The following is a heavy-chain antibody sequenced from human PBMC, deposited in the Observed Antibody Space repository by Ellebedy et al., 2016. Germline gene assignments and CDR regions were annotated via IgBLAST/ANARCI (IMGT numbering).Heavy chain of an antibody. CDR1: GGTFSSYA. Sequence: ASVKVSCKASGGTFSSYAISWVRQAPGQGLEWMGGIIPIFGTANYAQKFQGRVTITADESTSTAYMELSSLRSEDTAVYYCALMYPPNPTVVPAAIGKRSYYYGMDVWGQGTMVTVSS. CDR3: ALMYPPNPTVVPAAIGKRSYYYGMDV. V-gene: IGHV1-69*13. J-gene: IGHJ6*02. D-gene: IGHD2-2*01. CDR2: IIPIFGTA.